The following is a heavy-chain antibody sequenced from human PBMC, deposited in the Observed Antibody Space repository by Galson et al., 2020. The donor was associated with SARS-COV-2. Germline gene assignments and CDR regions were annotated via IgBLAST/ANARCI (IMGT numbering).Heavy chain of an antibody. D-gene: IGHD6-13*01. V-gene: IGHV2-26*02. J-gene: IGHJ3*01. CDR1: GLLLSNSRMG. CDR2: IFSNDEK. CDR3: AAAQDAVDF. Sequence: SGPTLVKPTETLTLTCTVSGLLLSNSRMGVSWIRQPPGKALEWLAHIFSNDEKSYRTSLKNRLIISQDNSKSQVVLTMSNMDPTDTATYYCAAAQDAVDFWGQGTVVTVSS.